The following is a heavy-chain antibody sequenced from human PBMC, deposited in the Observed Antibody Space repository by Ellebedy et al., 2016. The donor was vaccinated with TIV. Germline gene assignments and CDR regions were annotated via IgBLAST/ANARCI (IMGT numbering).Heavy chain of an antibody. V-gene: IGHV1-8*03. CDR3: ARGRGQQVDDAFDI. CDR2: MSPNSGDT. Sequence: AASVKVSCKASGYTFVNYDIYWLRQASGQGLEWVGWMSPNSGDTAYSQTFQGRATLTRDTSITTAYMEVTGLRAEDTAVYFCARGRGQQVDDAFDIWGQGTMVSVSS. D-gene: IGHD6-13*01. J-gene: IGHJ3*02. CDR1: GYTFVNYD.